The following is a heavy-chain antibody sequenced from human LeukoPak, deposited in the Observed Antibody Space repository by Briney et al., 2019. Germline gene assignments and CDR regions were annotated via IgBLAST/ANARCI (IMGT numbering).Heavy chain of an antibody. D-gene: IGHD3-3*01. Sequence: GASVKVSCKASGYTFTSYGISWARQAPGQGLEWMGGIIPIFGTANYAQKFQGRATITADESTSTAYMELSSLRSEDTAVYYCAGHDFWSGSWFDPWGQGTLVTVSS. CDR1: GYTFTSYG. V-gene: IGHV1-69*13. CDR3: AGHDFWSGSWFDP. CDR2: IIPIFGTA. J-gene: IGHJ5*02.